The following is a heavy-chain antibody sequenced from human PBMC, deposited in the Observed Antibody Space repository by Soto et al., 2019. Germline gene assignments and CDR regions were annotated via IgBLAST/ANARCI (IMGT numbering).Heavy chain of an antibody. D-gene: IGHD1-1*01. CDR2: IQNTGGT. V-gene: IGHV4-34*01. CDR1: GGSFSENH. Sequence: QVQVQQWGAGLLKPSETLSLTCAVYGGSFSENHWSWIRQPPGKGLEWIGEIQNTGGTNYSPSLKGRVTISVDRSKNQLSLSLTSVSAADTAVYYCARSRNLDVWGQGTTVIVSS. CDR3: ARSRNLDV. J-gene: IGHJ6*02.